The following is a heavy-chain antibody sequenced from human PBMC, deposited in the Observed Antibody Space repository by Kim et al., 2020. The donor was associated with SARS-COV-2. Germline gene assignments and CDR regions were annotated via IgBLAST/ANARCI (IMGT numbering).Heavy chain of an antibody. CDR1: GFTFSSYG. CDR3: AKSGDSSGYYWYFDL. V-gene: IGHV3-30*18. J-gene: IGHJ2*01. Sequence: GGSLRLSCAASGFTFSSYGMHWVRQAPGKGLEWVAVISYDGSNKYYADSVKGRFTISRDNSKNTLYLQMNSLRAEDTAVYYCAKSGDSSGYYWYFDLWGRGTLVTVSS. CDR2: ISYDGSNK. D-gene: IGHD3-22*01.